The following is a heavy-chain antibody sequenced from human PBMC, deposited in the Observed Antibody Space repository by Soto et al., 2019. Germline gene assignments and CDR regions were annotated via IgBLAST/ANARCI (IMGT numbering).Heavy chain of an antibody. CDR1: GYSFTSYW. Sequence: PGESLKISCKGSGYSFTSYWIGWVRQMPGKGLEWMGIIYPGDSDTRYSPSFQGQVTISADKSISTAYLQWSSLKASDTAMYYCARQATNYDSSGYYFDYWGQGTMVTVYS. CDR3: ARQATNYDSSGYYFDY. CDR2: IYPGDSDT. D-gene: IGHD3-22*01. V-gene: IGHV5-51*01. J-gene: IGHJ4*02.